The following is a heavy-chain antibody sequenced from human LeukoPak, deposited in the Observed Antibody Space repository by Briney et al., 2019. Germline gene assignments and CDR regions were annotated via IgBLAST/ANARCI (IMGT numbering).Heavy chain of an antibody. D-gene: IGHD4-23*01. V-gene: IGHV1-18*01. Sequence: GASVKVSCKASGYTFTSYGISWVRQAPGQGLEWMGWISAYNGNTNYAQKLQGRVTMTTDTSTSTAYMELRSLRSDDTAVYYCARRTTVVTSDYYYYYMDVWGKGTTVTVSS. CDR1: GYTFTSYG. CDR3: ARRTTVVTSDYYYYYMDV. J-gene: IGHJ6*03. CDR2: ISAYNGNT.